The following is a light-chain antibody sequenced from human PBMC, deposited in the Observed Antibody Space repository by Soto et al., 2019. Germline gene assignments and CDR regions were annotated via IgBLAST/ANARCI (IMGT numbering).Light chain of an antibody. CDR3: AAWDDSLNGVYV. CDR1: SSNIGSNT. CDR2: SND. J-gene: IGLJ1*01. Sequence: QSVLTQPPSASATPGQRVTISCSGSSSNIGSNTVNWYQQLPGTAPKLLIYSNDKRPSGVPDRFSGSKSGTSASLAITGLQSEDEADYYCAAWDDSLNGVYVFGPGTKLTVL. V-gene: IGLV1-44*01.